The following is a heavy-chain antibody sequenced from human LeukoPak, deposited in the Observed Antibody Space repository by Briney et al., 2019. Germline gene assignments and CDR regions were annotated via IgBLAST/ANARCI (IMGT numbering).Heavy chain of an antibody. D-gene: IGHD1-1*01. V-gene: IGHV1-18*01. CDR2: ISAYNGNT. CDR1: VYTFTIYG. J-gene: IGHJ4*02. Sequence: ASVKVSFKSSVYTFTIYGISWVRQAPGQGLEWMGWISAYNGNTNYAQKLQGRVTMTTDTSTSTAYMELRSLRSDDTAVYYCARFVLERRGDYWGQGTLVTVSS. CDR3: ARFVLERRGDY.